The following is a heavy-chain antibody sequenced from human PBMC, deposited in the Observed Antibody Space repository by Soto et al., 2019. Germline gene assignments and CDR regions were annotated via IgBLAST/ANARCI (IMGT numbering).Heavy chain of an antibody. CDR1: GGSISSSSDY. CDR3: ARHEATSNQSYYGVDV. V-gene: IGHV4-39*01. D-gene: IGHD5-12*01. J-gene: IGHJ6*04. CDR2: IYYSGST. Sequence: SETLSLTCTVSGGSISSSSDYWGWIRQPPGKGLEWIGSIYYSGSTYNNPSLRSRVTMSVDTSKNQFSLKLNSVTAADTAVYYCARHEATSNQSYYGVDVWGEGTTVTVSS.